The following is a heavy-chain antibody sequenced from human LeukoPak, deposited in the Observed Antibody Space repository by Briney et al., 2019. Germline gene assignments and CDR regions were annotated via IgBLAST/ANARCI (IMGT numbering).Heavy chain of an antibody. Sequence: PGGSLRLSCAASGFTFSSYDMHWVRQAPGKGLEWVAFIRYDGSNKYYADSVKGRFTISRDNSNNTLYLQMNSLRAEDTAVYYCAKGDYYDSSGYYSDYWGQGTLVTVSS. CDR1: GFTFSSYD. D-gene: IGHD3-22*01. CDR2: IRYDGSNK. CDR3: AKGDYYDSSGYYSDY. J-gene: IGHJ4*02. V-gene: IGHV3-30*02.